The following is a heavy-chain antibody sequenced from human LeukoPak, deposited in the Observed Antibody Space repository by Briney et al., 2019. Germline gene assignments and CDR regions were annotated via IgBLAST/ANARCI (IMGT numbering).Heavy chain of an antibody. J-gene: IGHJ4*02. Sequence: GGSLRLSCAASGFTFSSYGMHWVRQAPGKGLEGVAFIRNDGSNKYYADSVKGRFTISRDNSKNTLYLQMNSLRAEDTAVYYCAKDRERWLQSYFDYWGQGTLVTVSS. CDR1: GFTFSSYG. V-gene: IGHV3-30*02. CDR2: IRNDGSNK. D-gene: IGHD5-24*01. CDR3: AKDRERWLQSYFDY.